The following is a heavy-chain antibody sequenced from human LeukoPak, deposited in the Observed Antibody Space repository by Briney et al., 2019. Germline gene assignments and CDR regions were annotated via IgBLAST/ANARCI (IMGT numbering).Heavy chain of an antibody. V-gene: IGHV4-59*08. J-gene: IGHJ4*02. CDR1: GGSISSCY. D-gene: IGHD3-22*01. CDR3: ARHVKDYYDSSGYGIDY. CDR2: IYYSGST. Sequence: SETLSLMCTVSGGSISSCYWSWIRQPPGKGLEWIEYIYYSGSTKYNPSLKSRVTISADTSKNQFSLKLSSVTAADTAVYYCARHVKDYYDSSGYGIDYWGQGTLVTVSS.